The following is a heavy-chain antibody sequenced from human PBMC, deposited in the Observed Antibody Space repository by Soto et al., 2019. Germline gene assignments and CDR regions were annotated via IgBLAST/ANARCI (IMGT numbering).Heavy chain of an antibody. CDR3: AKSRARYYDSSGTDAFDM. Sequence: GGSLRLSCAGFGFTFSSYAMSWVRQAPGKGLEWVSGISGSGGSTYYADSVKGRFTLSRDNSENTLSLQMNSLRAEDTAVYYCAKSRARYYDSSGTDAFDMWGQGTMVTVS. CDR2: ISGSGGST. CDR1: GFTFSSYA. J-gene: IGHJ3*02. V-gene: IGHV3-23*01. D-gene: IGHD3-22*01.